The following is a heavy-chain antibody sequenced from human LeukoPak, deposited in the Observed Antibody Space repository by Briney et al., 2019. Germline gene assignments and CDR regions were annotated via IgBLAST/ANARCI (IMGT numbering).Heavy chain of an antibody. Sequence: GGALRLFWAASGVTFNRDSMKWGRQAAGKGLEGVSYISSSSTYIFYADSVKGRFTISRDNAKNSLYLQMNSLRAEDTAVYYCASLRGYDEGDLDYWGQGTLVTVSS. D-gene: IGHD5-12*01. CDR1: GVTFNRDS. J-gene: IGHJ4*02. CDR2: ISSSSTYI. V-gene: IGHV3-21*01. CDR3: ASLRGYDEGDLDY.